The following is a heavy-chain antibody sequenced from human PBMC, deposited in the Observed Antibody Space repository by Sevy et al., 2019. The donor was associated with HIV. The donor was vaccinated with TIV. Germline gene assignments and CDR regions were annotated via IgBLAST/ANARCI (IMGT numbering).Heavy chain of an antibody. Sequence: GGCLRLSCAASGFTFSSYSMNWVRQAPGKGLEWVSSISSSSSYIYYTDTVKGRFTISRDNAKNSLYLQMNSLRAEDTAVYYCARDPSLHYRGYDPSFDYWGQGTLVTVSS. CDR1: GFTFSSYS. CDR3: ARDPSLHYRGYDPSFDY. CDR2: ISSSSSYI. V-gene: IGHV3-21*01. D-gene: IGHD5-12*01. J-gene: IGHJ4*02.